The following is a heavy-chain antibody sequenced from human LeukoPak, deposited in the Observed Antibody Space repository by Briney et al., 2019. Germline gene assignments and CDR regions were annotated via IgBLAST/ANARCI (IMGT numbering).Heavy chain of an antibody. Sequence: GGSLRLSCAPSGFTFSRHGMHWVRRAPGKGLEWVAIISNDGSRKYYAHSVEGRFTISRDNSKNTLYLQMDSLRAEDTAVYFCAKGYSVSPWSYFDYWGQGTLVTVSS. CDR1: GFTFSRHG. CDR2: ISNDGSRK. J-gene: IGHJ4*02. D-gene: IGHD4-11*01. CDR3: AKGYSVSPWSYFDY. V-gene: IGHV3-30*18.